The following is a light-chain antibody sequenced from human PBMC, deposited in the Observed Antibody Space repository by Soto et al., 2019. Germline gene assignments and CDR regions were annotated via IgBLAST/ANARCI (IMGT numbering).Light chain of an antibody. J-gene: IGLJ2*01. CDR1: SSDIGDYNY. CDR2: EVS. CDR3: SSYTGGSTLVV. V-gene: IGLV2-14*01. Sequence: QSALTQPASVSGSPGQSITISCTGTSSDIGDYNYVSWYQQHPGKAPKLMIYEVSNRPSGVSNRFSGSKSGNTASLTISGLQAEDEADYYCSSYTGGSTLVVFGGGTKLTVL.